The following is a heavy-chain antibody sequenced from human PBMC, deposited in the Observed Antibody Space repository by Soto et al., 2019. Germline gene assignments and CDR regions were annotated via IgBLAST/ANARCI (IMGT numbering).Heavy chain of an antibody. J-gene: IGHJ4*02. CDR3: ARGRRTKDY. CDR1: GGSFSGYY. V-gene: IGHV4-34*01. Sequence: PSETLSLTCAVYGGSFSGYYWSWIRQPPGKGLEWIGEINHSGSTNYNPSLKSRVTISVDTSKNQFSLKLSSVTAADTAVYYCARGRRTKDYWGQGTLVTVS. CDR2: INHSGST.